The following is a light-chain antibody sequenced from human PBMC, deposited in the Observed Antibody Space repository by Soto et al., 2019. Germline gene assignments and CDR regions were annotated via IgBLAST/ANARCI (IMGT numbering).Light chain of an antibody. CDR3: QQYNDYSTWT. V-gene: IGKV1-5*01. J-gene: IGKJ1*01. CDR2: DAS. CDR1: QSVSRW. Sequence: DIQMTQSPSTLSASVGDRVTITCRASQSVSRWLAWYQQKPGKAPKVLIWDASSLQRGVPSRFSGSGSGTKFTLTIGSLQPDDFATYYCQQYNDYSTWTFGQGTKVDIK.